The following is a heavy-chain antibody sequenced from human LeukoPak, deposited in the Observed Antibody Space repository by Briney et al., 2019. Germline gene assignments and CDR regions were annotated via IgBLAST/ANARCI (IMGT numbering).Heavy chain of an antibody. CDR1: GGSFSGYY. CDR2: INHSGST. V-gene: IGHV4-34*01. J-gene: IGHJ6*03. Sequence: SETLSLTCAVYGGSFSGYYWSWIRQPPGKGLEWIGEINHSGSTNYNPSLKSRVTISVDTSKNQFSLKLSSVTAADTAVYYCARHKNAPSYGYSYGKIGPYYYYYMDVWGKGTTVTISS. D-gene: IGHD5-18*01. CDR3: ARHKNAPSYGYSYGKIGPYYYYYMDV.